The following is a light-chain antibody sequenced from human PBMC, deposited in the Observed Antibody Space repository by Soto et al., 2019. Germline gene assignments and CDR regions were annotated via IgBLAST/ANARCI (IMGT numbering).Light chain of an antibody. CDR1: QDIRSW. V-gene: IGKV1-12*01. CDR3: QQAYSFRLT. CDR2: AAS. J-gene: IGKJ4*01. Sequence: DIQMTQSPSSVSASIGDRVTITCRASQDIRSWLGWYQQKPGKAPKVLIYAASSLQSGVPSRFSGSGSGTDLTLTISSLQPEDFASYYCQQAYSFRLTIGGGTRVEIK.